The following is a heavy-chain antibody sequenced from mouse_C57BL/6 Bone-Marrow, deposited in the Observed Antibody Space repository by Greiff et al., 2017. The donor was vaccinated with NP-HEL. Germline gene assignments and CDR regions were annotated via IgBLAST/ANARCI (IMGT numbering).Heavy chain of an antibody. D-gene: IGHD1-1*02. CDR1: GFSLTSYG. CDR2: IWSGGST. CDR3: AFLLSGFAY. Sequence: QVQLKESGPGLVQPSQSLSITCTVSGFSLTSYGVHWVRQSPGKGLEWLGVIWSGGSTDYNAAFISRLSISKDNSKSQVFFKMNSLQADDTAIYYCAFLLSGFAYWGQGTLVTVSA. V-gene: IGHV2-2*01. J-gene: IGHJ3*01.